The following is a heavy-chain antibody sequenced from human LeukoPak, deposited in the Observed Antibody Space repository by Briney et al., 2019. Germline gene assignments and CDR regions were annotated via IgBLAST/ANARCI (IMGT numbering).Heavy chain of an antibody. Sequence: PGGSLRLSCAASGFTFSSYWMSWVRQAPWKGLEWVANIKEDGSAKYYVDSVKGRFTISRDNVKNSLYLQMNLRAEDTAVYYCVRSPRVPAAIRFDYWGQGTLVTVSS. J-gene: IGHJ4*02. D-gene: IGHD2-2*02. CDR2: IKEDGSAK. CDR1: GFTFSSYW. CDR3: VRSPRVPAAIRFDY. V-gene: IGHV3-7*01.